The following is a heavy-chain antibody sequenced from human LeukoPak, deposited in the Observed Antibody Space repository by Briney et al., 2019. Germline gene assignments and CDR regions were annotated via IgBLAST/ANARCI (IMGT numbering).Heavy chain of an antibody. D-gene: IGHD1-1*01. Sequence: GGSLRLSCAASGFTFSTYAMSWVRQAPGKGLEWVSAISGSGGSTYYADSVKGRFTISRDNSKNTLYLQMNSLRAEDTAVYYCASHSGWYDSYYFDYWGQGTLVSVS. CDR3: ASHSGWYDSYYFDY. CDR2: ISGSGGST. V-gene: IGHV3-23*01. J-gene: IGHJ4*02. CDR1: GFTFSTYA.